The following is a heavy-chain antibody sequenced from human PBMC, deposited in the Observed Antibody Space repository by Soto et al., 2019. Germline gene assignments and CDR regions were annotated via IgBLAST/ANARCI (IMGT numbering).Heavy chain of an antibody. CDR3: AGDQGPNYLAV. V-gene: IGHV3-11*01. CDR2: ISGRDGNI. Sequence: QVQLVESGGGLVKPGGSLRLSCAASGFTFSDSFMSWSRQTPGKGLEWLSYISGRDGNIYYADSVRGRFTISRDNAKNLGYLEMNRLRAEDPAVDYCAGDQGPNYLAVWGKGTTVTVS. J-gene: IGHJ6*03. CDR1: GFTFSDSF.